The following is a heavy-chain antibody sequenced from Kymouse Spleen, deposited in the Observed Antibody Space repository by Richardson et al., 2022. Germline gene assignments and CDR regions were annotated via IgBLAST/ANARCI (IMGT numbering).Heavy chain of an antibody. D-gene: IGHD3-10*01. V-gene: IGHV4-34*01. CDR2: INHSGST. CDR1: GGSFSGYY. J-gene: IGHJ4*02. CDR3: ARWGHGSGTYPFDY. Sequence: QVQLQQWGAGLLKPSETLSLTCAVYGGSFSGYYWSWIRQPPGKGLEWIGEINHSGSTNYNPSLKSRVTISVDTSKNQFSLKLSSVTAADTAVYYCARWGHGSGTYPFDYWGQGTLVTVSS.